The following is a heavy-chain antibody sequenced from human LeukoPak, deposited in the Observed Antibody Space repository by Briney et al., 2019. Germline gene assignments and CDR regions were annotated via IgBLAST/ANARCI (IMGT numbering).Heavy chain of an antibody. CDR3: ARGDDVLLWFGELWGYFDY. CDR2: IKQDGSLK. CDR1: QFTFSNYW. Sequence: GGSLRLSCAASQFTFSNYWMNWVRQAPGKRLEWVANIKQDGSLKHYVDSVEGRFTISRDNAQNSLYLQMNSLRAEDTAVYYCARGDDVLLWFGELWGYFDYWGQGTLVTVSS. J-gene: IGHJ4*02. V-gene: IGHV3-7*01. D-gene: IGHD3-10*01.